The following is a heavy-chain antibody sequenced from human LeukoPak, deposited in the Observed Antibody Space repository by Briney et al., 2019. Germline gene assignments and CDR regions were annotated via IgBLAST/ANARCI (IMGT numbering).Heavy chain of an antibody. CDR1: GFSLSTSGMR. CDR2: IDWDDDK. J-gene: IGHJ4*02. V-gene: IGHV2-70*04. D-gene: IGHD1-26*01. CDR3: ARTPIVGDHYFDY. Sequence: SGPALVKPTQTLTLTCTFSGFSLSTSGMRVSWIRQPPGKGLEWLAHIDWDDDKFYNTSLKTRLTISKDTPKNQVVLTMTNMDPVDTATYYCARTPIVGDHYFDYWGQGTLVTVSS.